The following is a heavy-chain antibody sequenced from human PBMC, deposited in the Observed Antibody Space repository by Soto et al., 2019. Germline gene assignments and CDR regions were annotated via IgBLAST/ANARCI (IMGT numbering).Heavy chain of an antibody. CDR1: GSTFKKYG. J-gene: IGHJ5*02. Sequence: QVQLVQSGAEVKKPGSSVRVSCRTSGSTFKKYGFSWVRQAPGQGLEWMGGIIPMYGIANYGQIFQGRLTIIADESTNTVYMDLTSLKSEDTAVYYCAGEVGGTGLHLWGQGTQVTVSS. CDR3: AGEVGGTGLHL. D-gene: IGHD1-26*01. V-gene: IGHV1-69*12. CDR2: IIPMYGIA.